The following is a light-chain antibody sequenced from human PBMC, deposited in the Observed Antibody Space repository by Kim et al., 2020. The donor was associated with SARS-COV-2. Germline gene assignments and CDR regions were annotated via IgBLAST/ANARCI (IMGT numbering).Light chain of an antibody. CDR3: QQRSNSPPWT. CDR2: DAS. J-gene: IGKJ1*01. Sequence: APGGRDTLSCRPRQFVARYLAWYQQKPGQAPRLLLYDASNRADGIPARFSGSGSGTDFTLSISSLEPEDFAVYYCQQRSNSPPWTFGQGTKVDIK. CDR1: QFVARY. V-gene: IGKV3-11*01.